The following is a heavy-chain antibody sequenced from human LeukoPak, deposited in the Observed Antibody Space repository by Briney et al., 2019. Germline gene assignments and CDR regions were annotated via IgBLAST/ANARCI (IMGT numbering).Heavy chain of an antibody. J-gene: IGHJ6*03. D-gene: IGHD1-26*01. V-gene: IGHV1-69*05. CDR2: IIPIFGTA. CDR1: GYTFTSYY. Sequence: SVKVSCKASGYTFTSYYMHWVRQAPGQGLEWMGGIIPIFGTANYAQKSQGRVTITTDESTSTAYMELSSLRSEDTAVYYCARVREGAYYYYMDVWGKGTTVTVSS. CDR3: ARVREGAYYYYMDV.